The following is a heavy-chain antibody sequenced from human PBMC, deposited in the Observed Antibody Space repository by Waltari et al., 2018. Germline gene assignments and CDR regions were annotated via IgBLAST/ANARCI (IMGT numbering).Heavy chain of an antibody. V-gene: IGHV3-53*01. CDR3: ARDLGWMDV. J-gene: IGHJ6*02. Sequence: EVQLVESGGGLIQPGGSLRLSCAASGVSVDNTHMSWVRQAPGKGLEWVSVLYSGGYLEYADSVKGRFTISRDTSTNTLYLRMNSLRADDTAVYFCARDLGWMDVWGQGTTVTVSS. CDR1: GVSVDNTH. CDR2: LYSGGYL. D-gene: IGHD6-19*01.